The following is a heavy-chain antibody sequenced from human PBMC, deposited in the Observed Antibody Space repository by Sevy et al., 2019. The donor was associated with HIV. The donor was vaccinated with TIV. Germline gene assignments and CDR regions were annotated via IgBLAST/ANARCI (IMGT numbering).Heavy chain of an antibody. Sequence: ASVKVYCKASGYTFSDSGYDVHWVRQAPGQGLEWMGWINPKSGATNYAQKFQGRVTMTRDTSVSTANMELSRLTSDDTAVYYCAIESYDFWTGPVDYDYGIDVWGQGTTVTVSS. CDR1: GYTFSDSGYD. V-gene: IGHV1-2*02. D-gene: IGHD3-3*01. CDR3: AIESYDFWTGPVDYDYGIDV. CDR2: INPKSGAT. J-gene: IGHJ6*02.